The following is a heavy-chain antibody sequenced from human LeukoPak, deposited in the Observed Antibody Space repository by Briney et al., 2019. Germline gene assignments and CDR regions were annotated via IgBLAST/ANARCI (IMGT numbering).Heavy chain of an antibody. V-gene: IGHV1-69*13. D-gene: IGHD3-3*01. CDR1: GGTFSSYA. CDR3: ARVQNDFWSGYSTYYYYYYMDV. CDR2: IIPIFGTA. Sequence: SVKVSCKASGGTFSSYAISWVRQAPGQGLEGMGGIIPIFGTANYAQKFQGRVTITADESTSTAYMELSSLRSEDTAVYYCARVQNDFWSGYSTYYYYYYMDVWGKGTTVTVSS. J-gene: IGHJ6*03.